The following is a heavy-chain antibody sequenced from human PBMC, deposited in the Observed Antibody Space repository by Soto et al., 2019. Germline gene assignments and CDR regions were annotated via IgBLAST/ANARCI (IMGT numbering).Heavy chain of an antibody. CDR1: GYTFTSYG. CDR2: ISAYNGNT. Sequence: QVQLVQSGAEVKKPGASVKVSCKASGYTFTSYGISWVRQAPGQGLEWMGWISAYNGNTNYAQKLQGRVTMTTDTSTSTAYMELRXLXXXDTAVYYCARGGYCSSTSCYPYNWFDPWGQGTLVTVSS. D-gene: IGHD2-2*01. CDR3: ARGGYCSSTSCYPYNWFDP. V-gene: IGHV1-18*01. J-gene: IGHJ5*02.